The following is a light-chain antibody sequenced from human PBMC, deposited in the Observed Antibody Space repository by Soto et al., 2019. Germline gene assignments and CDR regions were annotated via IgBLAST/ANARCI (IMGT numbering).Light chain of an antibody. CDR1: SRDVGVYNY. J-gene: IGLJ2*01. CDR2: DVS. V-gene: IGLV2-14*01. Sequence: QSALTQPASVSGSPGQSITISCTGTSRDVGVYNYVSWYQQHPDKAPKLMIYDVSNRPSGVSDRFSGSKSVNTASLTISGLQAEDEADYYCSSYTSTGTSVVFGGGTKLTVL. CDR3: SSYTSTGTSVV.